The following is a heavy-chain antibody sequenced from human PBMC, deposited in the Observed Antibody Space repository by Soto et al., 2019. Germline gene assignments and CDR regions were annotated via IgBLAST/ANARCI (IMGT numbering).Heavy chain of an antibody. Sequence: SVKVSCKASGGTFSSYAISWVRQAPGQGLGWMGGIIPIFGTANYAQKFQGWVTMTRDTSISTAYMELSRLRSDDTAVYYCARGTRGYELGFWGQGTMVTVSS. V-gene: IGHV1-69*05. CDR1: GGTFSSYA. J-gene: IGHJ3*01. CDR2: IIPIFGTA. CDR3: ARGTRGYELGF. D-gene: IGHD5-18*01.